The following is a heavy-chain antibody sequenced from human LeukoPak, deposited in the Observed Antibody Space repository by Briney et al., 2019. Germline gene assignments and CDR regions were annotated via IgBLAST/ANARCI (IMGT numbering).Heavy chain of an antibody. CDR1: GFTFSSYG. V-gene: IGHV3-33*01. CDR3: ASLYDYVWGSWGDYYGMDV. J-gene: IGHJ6*02. D-gene: IGHD3-16*01. Sequence: GGSLRLSCAASGFTFSSYGMHWVRQAPGKGLEWVAVIWYDGSNKYYADSVKGRFTISRDNSKNTLYLQMNSLRAEDTAVYYCASLYDYVWGSWGDYYGMDVWGQGTTVTVSS. CDR2: IWYDGSNK.